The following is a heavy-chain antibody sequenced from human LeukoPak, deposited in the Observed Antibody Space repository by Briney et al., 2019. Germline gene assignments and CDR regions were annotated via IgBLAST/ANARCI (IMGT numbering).Heavy chain of an antibody. CDR1: GFTVSDNY. V-gene: IGHV3-53*01. CDR2: LDSGGSA. Sequence: GGSLRLSCAASGFTVSDNYMSWFRQAPGKGLEWLSVLDSGGSAIYADSVRGRFTISRDNSKNTLYLQMDSLTIEDSALYYCARDHVVASGAVAYWGQGTLVTVSS. J-gene: IGHJ4*02. D-gene: IGHD2-15*01. CDR3: ARDHVVASGAVAY.